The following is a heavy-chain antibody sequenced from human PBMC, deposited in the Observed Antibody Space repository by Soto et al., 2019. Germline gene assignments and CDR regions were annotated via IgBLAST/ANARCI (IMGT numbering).Heavy chain of an antibody. CDR2: ISSSSSYI. CDR3: ASGEGWSGYSYG. Sequence: EVQLVESGGGLVKPGGSLRLSYAASGFTFSSYSMNWVRQAPGKGLEWVSSISSSSSYIYYADLVKGRFTISRDNVKNSLYLQMNSLRAEDTAVYYCASGEGWSGYSYGWGQGTLVTVSS. V-gene: IGHV3-21*01. D-gene: IGHD5-18*01. CDR1: GFTFSSYS. J-gene: IGHJ4*02.